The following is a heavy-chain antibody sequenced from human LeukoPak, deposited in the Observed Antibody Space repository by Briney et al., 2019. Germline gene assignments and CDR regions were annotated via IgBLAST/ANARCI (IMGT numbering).Heavy chain of an antibody. CDR2: IWYDGSNK. V-gene: IGHV3-33*01. CDR1: GFTFSSYG. D-gene: IGHD3-10*01. J-gene: IGHJ4*02. Sequence: PGRSLRLSCAASGFTFSSYGMHWVRQAPGKGLEWVAVIWYDGSNKYYADSVKGRFTISRDNSKNTLYLQMNSLRAEDTAVYYCARPGYLVRGVIRVSYFDYWGQGTLVTVSS. CDR3: ARPGYLVRGVIRVSYFDY.